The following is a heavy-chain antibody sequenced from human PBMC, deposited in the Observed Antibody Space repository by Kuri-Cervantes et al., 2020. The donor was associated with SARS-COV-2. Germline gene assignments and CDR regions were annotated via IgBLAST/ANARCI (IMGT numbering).Heavy chain of an antibody. CDR1: GGSFSGYY. V-gene: IGHV4-39*01. J-gene: IGHJ5*02. CDR2: IYYSGST. D-gene: IGHD2-2*01. CDR3: ARQPGGLIVVVPAAPGWFDP. Sequence: SCAVYGGSFSGYYWGRIRQPPGKGLEWIGSIYYSGSTYYNPSLKSRVTISVDTSKNQFSLKLSSVTAADTAVYYCARQPGGLIVVVPAAPGWFDPWGQGTLVTVSS.